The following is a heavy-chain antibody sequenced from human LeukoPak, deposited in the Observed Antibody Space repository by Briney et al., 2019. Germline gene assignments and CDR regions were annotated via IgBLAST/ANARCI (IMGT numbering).Heavy chain of an antibody. Sequence: GESLKISCKGSGYSFTNYWIAWVRQMPGKGLEWMGIIYPGGSETKYSPSFQGQVTISADRSITTAYLQWSSLRASDTAMYYCARLASAYDILTGYSNYYDMDVWGKGTTVTVSS. J-gene: IGHJ6*04. D-gene: IGHD3-9*01. CDR1: GYSFTNYW. CDR3: ARLASAYDILTGYSNYYDMDV. V-gene: IGHV5-51*01. CDR2: IYPGGSET.